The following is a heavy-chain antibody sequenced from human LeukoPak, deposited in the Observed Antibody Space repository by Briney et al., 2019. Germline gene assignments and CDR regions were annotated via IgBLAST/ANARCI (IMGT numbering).Heavy chain of an antibody. V-gene: IGHV1-2*02. J-gene: IGHJ2*01. CDR2: INPNSGGT. D-gene: IGHD3-22*01. CDR1: GYTFTGYY. Sequence: ASVKVSCKASGYTFTGYYMHWVRQAPGQGLEWMGWINPNSGGTNYAQKFQGRVTMTRDTSISTAYMELSRLRSDDTAVYYCARRRPYDSSGYYYWYFDLWGRGTLVTVSS. CDR3: ARRRPYDSSGYYYWYFDL.